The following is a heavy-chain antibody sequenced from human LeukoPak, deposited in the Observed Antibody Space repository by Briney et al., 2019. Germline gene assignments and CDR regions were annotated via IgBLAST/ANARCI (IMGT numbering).Heavy chain of an antibody. Sequence: ASVKVSCKASGYTFTSYDINWVRQATGQGLEWMGWMNPNSGNTGYAQKFQGKVTMTRNTSISTAYMELSSLRSEDTAVYYCARVRYRSGSYVLVYWGQGTLVTVSS. CDR2: MNPNSGNT. CDR1: GYTFTSYD. D-gene: IGHD1-26*01. J-gene: IGHJ4*02. V-gene: IGHV1-8*01. CDR3: ARVRYRSGSYVLVY.